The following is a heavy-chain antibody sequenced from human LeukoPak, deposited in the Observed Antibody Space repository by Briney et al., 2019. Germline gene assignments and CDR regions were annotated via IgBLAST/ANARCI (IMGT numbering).Heavy chain of an antibody. J-gene: IGHJ5*02. CDR2: IYHSGST. Sequence: PSETLSLTCTVSGGSISSSSYYWGWIRQPPGKGLEWIGSIYHSGSTYYNPSLKSRVTISVDTSKNQFSLKLSSVTAADTAVYYCARDHGGRFPYNWFDPWGQGTLVTVSS. V-gene: IGHV4-39*07. D-gene: IGHD3-3*01. CDR1: GGSISSSSYY. CDR3: ARDHGGRFPYNWFDP.